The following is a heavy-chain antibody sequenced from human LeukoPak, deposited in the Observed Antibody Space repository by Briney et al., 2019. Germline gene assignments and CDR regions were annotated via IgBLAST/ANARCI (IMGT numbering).Heavy chain of an antibody. Sequence: SSETLSLTCTVSGDSISTSNSYWGWIRQPPGKGLEWIGEINHSGSTNYNPSLKSRVTISVDTSKNQFSLKLSSVTTADTAVYYCARPRGRPGYFDYWGQGTLVTVSS. V-gene: IGHV4-39*07. CDR1: GDSISTSNSY. CDR2: INHSGST. CDR3: ARPRGRPGYFDY. J-gene: IGHJ4*02.